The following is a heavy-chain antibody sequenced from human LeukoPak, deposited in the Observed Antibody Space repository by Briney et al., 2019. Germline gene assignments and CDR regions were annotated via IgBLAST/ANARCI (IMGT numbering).Heavy chain of an antibody. J-gene: IGHJ6*03. CDR3: ASTRRPTYCSSTSCYANYYYMDV. Sequence: SETLSLTCTVSGGSISSISYYWGWLRQPPGKGLEWIGYIYYSGSTNYNPSLKSRVTISVDTSKNQFSLKLSSVTAADTAVYYCASTRRPTYCSSTSCYANYYYMDVWGKGTTVTISS. V-gene: IGHV4-61*05. CDR1: GGSISSISYY. D-gene: IGHD2-2*01. CDR2: IYYSGST.